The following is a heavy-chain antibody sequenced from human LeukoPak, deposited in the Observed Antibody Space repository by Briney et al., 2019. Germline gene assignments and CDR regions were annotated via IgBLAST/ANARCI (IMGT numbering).Heavy chain of an antibody. CDR2: IGSSGGGI. Sequence: GRSLRLSCAASGFTFSTSGMHWVRHPPGKRLEWVSIIGSSGGGIHYADSVKGRFTISRDNSKNALYLQMNSLRVEDTAVYYCAIDPNWGTHSWGQGVLVTVSS. V-gene: IGHV3-23*01. J-gene: IGHJ4*02. D-gene: IGHD7-27*01. CDR1: GFTFSTSG. CDR3: AIDPNWGTHS.